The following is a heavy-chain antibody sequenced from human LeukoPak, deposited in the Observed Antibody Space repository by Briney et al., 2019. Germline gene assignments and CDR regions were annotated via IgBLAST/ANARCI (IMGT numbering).Heavy chain of an antibody. D-gene: IGHD6-19*01. Sequence: GALRLSCAASGLTFSSYSMNWVRQSPGKGLEWVSSISSSSSYIYYADSVRGRFTISRDNAKNSLYLQMNSLRAEDTAVYYCARAWSSGFAFDIWGQGTMVTVSS. CDR1: GLTFSSYS. V-gene: IGHV3-21*01. J-gene: IGHJ3*02. CDR3: ARAWSSGFAFDI. CDR2: ISSSSSYI.